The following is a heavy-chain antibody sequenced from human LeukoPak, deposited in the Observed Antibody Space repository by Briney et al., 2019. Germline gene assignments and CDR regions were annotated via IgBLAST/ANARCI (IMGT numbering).Heavy chain of an antibody. V-gene: IGHV4-39*01. D-gene: IGHD5-18*01. Sequence: SETLSLTCTVSGGSISSSSYYWGWLRQPPGKGLEWVVRIYYSESTYYNPSLKSRVTISVDTSKNQLSLKRSSVTAADTAVYYCARPSYGGNYFDYWGQGTLVTVSS. CDR2: IYYSEST. CDR1: GGSISSSSYY. J-gene: IGHJ4*02. CDR3: ARPSYGGNYFDY.